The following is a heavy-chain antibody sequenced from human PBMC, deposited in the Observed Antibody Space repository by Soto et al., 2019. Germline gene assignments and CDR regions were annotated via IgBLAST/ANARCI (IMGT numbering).Heavy chain of an antibody. Sequence: QVQLQESGPGLVKPSQTLSLTCTVSGGSINYSPYFWSWIRQTPGKGLEWIGHIYNSGTTYTNPSLNSRATISGDTSPNQFSLNLMSVPAADTAVSYCARGPSADKVDYWGQGTLVTVSS. D-gene: IGHD3-3*01. V-gene: IGHV4-30-4*01. CDR1: GGSINYSPYF. CDR2: IYNSGTT. CDR3: ARGPSADKVDY. J-gene: IGHJ4*02.